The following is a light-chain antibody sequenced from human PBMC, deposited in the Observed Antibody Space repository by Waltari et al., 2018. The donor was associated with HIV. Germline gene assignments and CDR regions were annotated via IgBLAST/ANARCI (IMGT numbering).Light chain of an antibody. Sequence: SYALTQPPSVSVSPGQTATITCSGDALPKRNAYWYQQRSGQAPVLVMYDDNKRPSGIPERFSGSTSGTTATLTVSRAQVDDEADYYCYSTDTTGYERVFGGGTKLT. CDR1: ALPKRN. J-gene: IGLJ3*02. CDR2: DDN. V-gene: IGLV3-10*01. CDR3: YSTDTTGYERV.